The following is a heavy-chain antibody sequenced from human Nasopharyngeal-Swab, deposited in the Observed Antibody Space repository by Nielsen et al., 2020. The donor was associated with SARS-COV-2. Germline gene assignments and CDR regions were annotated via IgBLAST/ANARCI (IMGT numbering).Heavy chain of an antibody. J-gene: IGHJ4*02. CDR3: AHRDTTMSNFDY. D-gene: IGHD5-18*01. CDR1: GFSLSTSGVG. Sequence: SGPTLVKPTQTLTLTCTFSGFSLSTSGVGVGWIRQPPGKALEWLALIYWSNDKHYSPSLKSRLTVTKDTSKNQVVLTMTNMDPVDTATYYCAHRDTTMSNFDYWGQGTLVTVSS. CDR2: IYWSNDK. V-gene: IGHV2-5*01.